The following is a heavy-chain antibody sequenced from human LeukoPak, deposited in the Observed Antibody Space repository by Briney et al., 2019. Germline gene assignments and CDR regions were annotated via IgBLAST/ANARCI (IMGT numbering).Heavy chain of an antibody. CDR3: AKDLASQLGRGFYYYYGMDV. CDR1: GFTFRNYG. Sequence: GGSLRLSCAASGFTFRNYGMHWVRQAPGKGLEWVSAIRGSGGSTYYADSVKGRFTTSRDNSKNTLYLQMNSLRAEDTAVYYCAKDLASQLGRGFYYYYGMDVWGQGTTVTVSS. V-gene: IGHV3-23*01. CDR2: IRGSGGST. D-gene: IGHD6-6*01. J-gene: IGHJ6*02.